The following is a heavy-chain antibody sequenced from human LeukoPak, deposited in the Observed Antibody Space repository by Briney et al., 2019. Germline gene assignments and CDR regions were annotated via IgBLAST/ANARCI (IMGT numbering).Heavy chain of an antibody. CDR3: ARGVTTSDY. D-gene: IGHD3-22*01. Sequence: PGGSLRLSCAASGFTFSSYWMSWVRQAPGKGLEWMASIIQDGSEKYYVDSVKGRFTISRDNAENSLDLQMNSLRAEDTAVYYCARGVTTSDYWGHGTLVTVSS. V-gene: IGHV3-7*04. J-gene: IGHJ4*01. CDR1: GFTFSSYW. CDR2: IIQDGSEK.